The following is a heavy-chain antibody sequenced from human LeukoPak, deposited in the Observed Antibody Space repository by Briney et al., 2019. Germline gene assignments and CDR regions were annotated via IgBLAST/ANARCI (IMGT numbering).Heavy chain of an antibody. J-gene: IGHJ4*02. V-gene: IGHV5-10-1*01. CDR1: GYSFTSNW. CDR2: IAPSDSHI. Sequence: GESLNFACNASGYSFTSNWISWVRQMPGKGLEWTGRIAPSDSHINNSPSFQGHVTISVDKSISTAYLQWSSLRASDTAMYYCARQGRGSYRRDFDYWGQGTLVTVSS. D-gene: IGHD1-26*01. CDR3: ARQGRGSYRRDFDY.